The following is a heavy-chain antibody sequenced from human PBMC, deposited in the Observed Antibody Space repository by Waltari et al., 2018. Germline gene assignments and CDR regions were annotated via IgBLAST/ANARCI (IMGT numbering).Heavy chain of an antibody. V-gene: IGHV4-39*01. CDR1: GGSISSSSYY. D-gene: IGHD3-22*01. J-gene: IGHJ3*02. Sequence: QLQLQESGPGLVKPSETLSLTCTVSGGSISSSSYYWGWIRQPPGKGLEWIGSIYYSRSTYYNPSLKRRVTISVDTSKNQFSLKLSSVTAADTAVYYCARPHGTYYYDSSGYFTAFDIWGQGTMVTVSS. CDR2: IYYSRST. CDR3: ARPHGTYYYDSSGYFTAFDI.